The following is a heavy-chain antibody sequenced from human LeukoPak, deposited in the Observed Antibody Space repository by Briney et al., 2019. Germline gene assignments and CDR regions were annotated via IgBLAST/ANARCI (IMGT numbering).Heavy chain of an antibody. J-gene: IGHJ4*02. CDR2: IYYSGST. D-gene: IGHD3-9*01. CDR3: ARGPGFLRYFDWLKDY. CDR1: GGSISSYY. V-gene: IGHV4-59*12. Sequence: SETLSLTCTVSGGSISSYYWSWIRQPPGKGLEWIGYIYYSGSTNYNPSLKSRVTISVDTSKNQFSLKLSSVTAADTAVYYCARGPGFLRYFDWLKDYWGQGTLVTVSS.